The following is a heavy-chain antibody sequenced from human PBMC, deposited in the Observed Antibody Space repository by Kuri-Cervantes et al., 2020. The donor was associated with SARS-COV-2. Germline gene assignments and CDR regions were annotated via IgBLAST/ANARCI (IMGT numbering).Heavy chain of an antibody. V-gene: IGHV4-30-4*08. J-gene: IGHJ3*02. D-gene: IGHD2-2*02. Sequence: LRLSCTLSGGSISSGEYYWSWIHQPPGKGLEWIWYIYYSGSTYYNPSRKSRVTISVDTSKNQFSLKLSSVTAADTAVYYCARGVDCSSTSCYKGAFDIWGQGTMVTVSS. CDR1: GGSISSGEYY. CDR3: ARGVDCSSTSCYKGAFDI. CDR2: IYYSGST.